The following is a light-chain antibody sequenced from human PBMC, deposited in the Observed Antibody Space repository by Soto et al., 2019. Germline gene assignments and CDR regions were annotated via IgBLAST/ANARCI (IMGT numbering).Light chain of an antibody. Sequence: DLQMTQSPSTLSASVGDRVTITCRASQSISVWLAWYQQKPGKAPNLLIYRASSLESGVPSSFSGSGSGTEFTLTISSLQPDDFATYYCQQYNSYPRTFGQGTKVEIK. CDR3: QQYNSYPRT. V-gene: IGKV1-5*03. CDR1: QSISVW. CDR2: RAS. J-gene: IGKJ1*01.